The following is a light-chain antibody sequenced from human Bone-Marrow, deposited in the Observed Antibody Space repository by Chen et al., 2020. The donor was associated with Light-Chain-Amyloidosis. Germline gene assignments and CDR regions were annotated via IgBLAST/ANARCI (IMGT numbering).Light chain of an antibody. CDR3: QVWDRSSDRPV. Sequence: SYVLTQPSSVSVAPGQTATIAFGGNNIGSTSVHWYQQTPGQGPLLVVYDDSDRPSGIPDRLSGSNSGNTATLTISRVEAGDEADYYCQVWDRSSDRPVFGGGTKLTVL. CDR1: NIGSTS. CDR2: DDS. V-gene: IGLV3-21*02. J-gene: IGLJ3*02.